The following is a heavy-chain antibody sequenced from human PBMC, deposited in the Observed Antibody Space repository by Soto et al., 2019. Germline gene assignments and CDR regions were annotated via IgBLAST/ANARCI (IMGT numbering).Heavy chain of an antibody. D-gene: IGHD3-22*01. V-gene: IGHV1-2*02. CDR2: INPITGGT. J-gene: IGHJ4*02. Sequence: GASVKVSCKASGYTFTSYYIHWVRQAPGQGLEWMGWINPITGGTNYAPKFQGRVTMTRDTSITTAYMELSRLRSDDTAVYYCARNYYDSSDRDCLDYWGQGTPVTVSS. CDR3: ARNYYDSSDRDCLDY. CDR1: GYTFTSYY.